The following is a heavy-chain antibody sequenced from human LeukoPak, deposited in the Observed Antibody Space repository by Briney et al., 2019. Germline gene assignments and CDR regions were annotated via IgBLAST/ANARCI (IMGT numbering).Heavy chain of an antibody. CDR1: GFTFSGYG. Sequence: GGSLRLSCAASGFTFSGYGMHWVRQAPGKGLEWVAFIRYDGSNKYYADSVKGRFTISRDNSKNTLYLQMNSLRAEDTAVYYCAKDGDGWYFGFDYWGQGTLVTVSS. D-gene: IGHD6-19*01. J-gene: IGHJ4*02. V-gene: IGHV3-30*02. CDR3: AKDGDGWYFGFDY. CDR2: IRYDGSNK.